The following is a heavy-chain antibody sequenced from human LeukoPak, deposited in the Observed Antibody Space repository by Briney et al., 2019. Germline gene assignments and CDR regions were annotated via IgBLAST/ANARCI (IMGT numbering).Heavy chain of an antibody. J-gene: IGHJ1*01. D-gene: IGHD3-22*01. CDR3: AKGITMIVVVTEYFQH. V-gene: IGHV3-23*01. Sequence: GGSLRLSCAGSGFTFNSYAMSWVRQTPGKGLEWVSGISGSGGSTYYADSVTGRFTISRDNSKNTLYLQMDSLRAEDTAVYYCAKGITMIVVVTEYFQHWGQGTLVTVSS. CDR2: ISGSGGST. CDR1: GFTFNSYA.